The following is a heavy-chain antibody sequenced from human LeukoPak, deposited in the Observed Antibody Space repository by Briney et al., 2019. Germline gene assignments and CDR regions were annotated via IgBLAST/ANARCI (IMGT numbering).Heavy chain of an antibody. D-gene: IGHD5-24*01. CDR3: ARSPERWLQPFDY. CDR2: ISYDGSNK. J-gene: IGHJ4*02. Sequence: HPGRSLRLSCAASGFTFSSYAMHWVRQAPGKGLEWVAVISYDGSNKYYADSVKGRFTISRDNSKNTLYLQMNSLRAEDTAVYYCARSPERWLQPFDYWGQGTLVTVSS. V-gene: IGHV3-30-3*01. CDR1: GFTFSSYA.